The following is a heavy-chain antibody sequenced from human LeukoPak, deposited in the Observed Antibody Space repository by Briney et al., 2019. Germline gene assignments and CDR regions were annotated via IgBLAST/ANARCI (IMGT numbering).Heavy chain of an antibody. CDR3: AAQAENIAVAGTNDAFDI. J-gene: IGHJ3*02. V-gene: IGHV4-34*01. D-gene: IGHD6-19*01. CDR1: GGSFSGYY. CDR2: INHSGST. Sequence: SETLSLTCAVYGGSFSGYYWSWIRQPPGKGLEWIGEINHSGSTNYNPSLKSRVTISVDTSKNQFSLKLCSVTAADTAVYYCAAQAENIAVAGTNDAFDIWGQGTMVTVSS.